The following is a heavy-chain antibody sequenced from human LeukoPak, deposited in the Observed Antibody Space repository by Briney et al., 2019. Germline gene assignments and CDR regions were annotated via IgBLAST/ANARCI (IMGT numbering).Heavy chain of an antibody. V-gene: IGHV3-74*01. CDR3: ARDLGQYYDTSDNWFDP. D-gene: IGHD3-22*01. Sequence: PGGSLRLSCAASGFTFSIYWMHWVRQAPGKGLAWVSRINSDGINTSYADSVKGRFTISRDNAKNTLNLQMNSLRAEDTAVYYCARDLGQYYDTSDNWFDPWGQGTLVTVSS. J-gene: IGHJ5*02. CDR2: INSDGINT. CDR1: GFTFSIYW.